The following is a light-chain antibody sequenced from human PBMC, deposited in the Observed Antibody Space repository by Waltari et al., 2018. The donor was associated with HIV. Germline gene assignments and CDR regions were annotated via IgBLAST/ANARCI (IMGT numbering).Light chain of an antibody. V-gene: IGLV2-14*01. CDR2: EVS. CDR1: RDDGGRYTS. Sequence: QSGWPRPPALSGPPRQSLTISCTGTRDDGGRYTSIGWYQQHPGNAPKLMIYEVSNRPSGVSNRFPGSKSGNPASLTIPGRQADDEADYYCSSYTSSSTSHVFGTGTKVTVL. J-gene: IGLJ1*01. CDR3: SSYTSSSTSHV.